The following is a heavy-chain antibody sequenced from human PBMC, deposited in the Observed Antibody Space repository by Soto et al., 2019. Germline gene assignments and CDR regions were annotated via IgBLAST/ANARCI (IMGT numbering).Heavy chain of an antibody. J-gene: IGHJ6*02. Sequence: EVQLVESGGGLVQPGGSLRLSCAASGFTFSSYDMHWVRQATGKGLEWVSAIGTAGDTYYPGSVKGRFTISRENAKNSLYLQMNSLRAGDTAVYYCAGGVLHDYSSYGMDVWGQGTTVTVSS. CDR2: IGTAGDT. CDR1: GFTFSSYD. CDR3: AGGVLHDYSSYGMDV. V-gene: IGHV3-13*01. D-gene: IGHD4-4*01.